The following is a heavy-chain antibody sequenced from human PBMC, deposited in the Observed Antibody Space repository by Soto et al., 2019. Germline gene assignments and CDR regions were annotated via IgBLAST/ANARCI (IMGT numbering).Heavy chain of an antibody. CDR3: AKDRAIRPGSDFDY. V-gene: IGHV3-23*01. CDR2: ISGGGGST. J-gene: IGHJ4*02. D-gene: IGHD3-9*01. Sequence: PGGSLRLSCAASGFTFSNYAMSWVRQAPGKGLEWASAISGGGGSTYYADSVKGRFTISRDNSKNTLYLRMNSLRAEDTAVFYCAKDRAIRPGSDFDYWGQGTQVTVSS. CDR1: GFTFSNYA.